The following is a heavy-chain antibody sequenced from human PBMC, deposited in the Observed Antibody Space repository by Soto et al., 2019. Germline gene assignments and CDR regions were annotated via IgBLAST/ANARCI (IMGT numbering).Heavy chain of an antibody. V-gene: IGHV1-3*01. D-gene: IGHD3-3*01. CDR3: AREVNDYDFWSGYMNCFDP. Sequence: ASVKVSCKASGYTFTSYAIDWVRQAPGQRLEWMGWINAGNGNTKYAQKFQGRVTITTDTSTSTAYMELSSLRSEDTAVYYCAREVNDYDFWSGYMNCFDPWGQGTLVTVSS. CDR2: INAGNGNT. J-gene: IGHJ5*02. CDR1: GYTFTSYA.